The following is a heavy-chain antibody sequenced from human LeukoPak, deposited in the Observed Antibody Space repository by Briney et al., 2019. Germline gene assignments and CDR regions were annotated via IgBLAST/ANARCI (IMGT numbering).Heavy chain of an antibody. CDR1: GFSFSSYG. J-gene: IGHJ4*02. V-gene: IGHV3-33*01. Sequence: PGGSLMLSCAASGFSFSSYGMRWVRQAAGKGLEWVAGIWYDGSNKNYAYSGKGRLSISRDNSKNTLYLQMNSLRAEDTAVYYCARARPTVTPADYSDYWGQGTLVTVSS. CDR3: ARARPTVTPADYSDY. D-gene: IGHD4-17*01. CDR2: IWYDGSNK.